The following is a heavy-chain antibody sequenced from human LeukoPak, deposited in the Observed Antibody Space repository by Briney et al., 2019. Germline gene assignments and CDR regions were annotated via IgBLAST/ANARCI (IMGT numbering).Heavy chain of an antibody. J-gene: IGHJ3*01. Sequence: PGGFLRLSCAASGFTFSHYGMHWVRQAPGKGLEWVAVIWYDGSNAYYADSVKGRFTISRDNSKNTVYLQMDSLRGEDTAVYFCARDYGTTVVARGAFAVWGQGTMVTVSS. CDR2: IWYDGSNA. CDR1: GFTFSHYG. CDR3: ARDYGTTVVARGAFAV. V-gene: IGHV3-33*01. D-gene: IGHD4-23*01.